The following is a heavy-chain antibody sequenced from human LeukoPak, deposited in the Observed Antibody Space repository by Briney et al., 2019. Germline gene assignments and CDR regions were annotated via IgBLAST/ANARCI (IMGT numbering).Heavy chain of an antibody. CDR2: IDPSGGST. J-gene: IGHJ5*02. D-gene: IGHD5-18*01. CDR1: GYTFTSYY. Sequence: ASVKVSCKASGYTFTSYYMHWVRQAPGQGLEWMGIIDPSGGSTSYAQKFQGRVTMTTDTSTSTAYMELRSLRSDDTAVYYCARDRVWLLQLWSPEWDNWFDPWGQGTLVTVSS. CDR3: ARDRVWLLQLWSPEWDNWFDP. V-gene: IGHV1-46*01.